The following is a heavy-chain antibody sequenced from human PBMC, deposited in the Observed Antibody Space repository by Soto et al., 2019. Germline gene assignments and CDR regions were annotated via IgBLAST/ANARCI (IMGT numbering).Heavy chain of an antibody. V-gene: IGHV3-73*01. Sequence: EVQLVESGGGLVQPGGSLKLSCAASGFTFIASAMHWVRQASGKGLEWVGRIRSKAISYATTYAASVKGSFTISRDDSKNTAYLRMNSLKTEDTAVYYCISMTTVTSFSDYWGQGTLVTVSS. CDR1: GFTFIASA. CDR2: IRSKAISYAT. D-gene: IGHD4-17*01. CDR3: ISMTTVTSFSDY. J-gene: IGHJ4*02.